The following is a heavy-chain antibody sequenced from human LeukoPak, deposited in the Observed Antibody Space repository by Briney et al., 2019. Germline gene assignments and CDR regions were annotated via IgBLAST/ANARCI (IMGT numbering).Heavy chain of an antibody. CDR3: AKVNAPGNYYDSSGYRYYFDY. CDR1: GSTVSSNY. CDR2: IYSGGST. Sequence: PGGSLRLSCAASGSTVSSNYMSWVRQAPGKGLEWVSVIYSGGSTHYADSVKGRFTISRDNSKNTLYLQMNSLRAEDTAVYYCAKVNAPGNYYDSSGYRYYFDYWGQGTLVTVSS. D-gene: IGHD3-22*01. J-gene: IGHJ4*02. V-gene: IGHV3-66*01.